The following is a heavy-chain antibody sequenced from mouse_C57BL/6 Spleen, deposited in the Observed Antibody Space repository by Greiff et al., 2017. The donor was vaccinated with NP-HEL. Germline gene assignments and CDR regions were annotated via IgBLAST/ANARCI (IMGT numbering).Heavy chain of an antibody. D-gene: IGHD1-1*01. J-gene: IGHJ2*01. CDR1: GYTFTSYW. Sequence: QVQLQQPGAELVKPGASVKLSCKASGYTFTSYWMHWVKQRPGQGLEWIGMIHPNSGSTNYNGKFKGKATLTADKSSSTAYMQLSSLTSEDSAVYFCARSTTVVATPFDYWGQGTTLTVSS. V-gene: IGHV1-64*01. CDR2: IHPNSGST. CDR3: ARSTTVVATPFDY.